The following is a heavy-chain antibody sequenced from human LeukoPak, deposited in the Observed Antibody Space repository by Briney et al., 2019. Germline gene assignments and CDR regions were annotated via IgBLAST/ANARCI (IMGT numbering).Heavy chain of an antibody. Sequence: PSETLSLTCTVSGGSITSGAYYWSWIPQLPGKGLEWIGYVYYSGSTYYNPSLKSRLAISVDTSKNQFSLNLSSVTAADTAVYYCARGDGYNTDYWGEGTLVTVSS. D-gene: IGHD5-24*01. CDR2: VYYSGST. J-gene: IGHJ4*02. CDR3: ARGDGYNTDY. V-gene: IGHV4-31*03. CDR1: GGSITSGAYY.